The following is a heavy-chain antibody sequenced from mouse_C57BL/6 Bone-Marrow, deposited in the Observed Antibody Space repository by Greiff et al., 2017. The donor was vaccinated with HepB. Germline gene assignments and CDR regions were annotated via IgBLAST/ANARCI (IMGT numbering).Heavy chain of an antibody. CDR3: ASRGSITTVVAPYWYFDV. CDR2: IYPGSGST. V-gene: IGHV1-55*01. D-gene: IGHD1-1*01. J-gene: IGHJ1*03. Sequence: QVQLQQPGAELVKPGASVKMSCKASGYTFTSYWITWVKQRPGQGLEWIGDIYPGSGSTNYNEKFTSKATLTVDTSSSTAYMQLSSLTSEDSAVYYCASRGSITTVVAPYWYFDVWGTGTTVTVSS. CDR1: GYTFTSYW.